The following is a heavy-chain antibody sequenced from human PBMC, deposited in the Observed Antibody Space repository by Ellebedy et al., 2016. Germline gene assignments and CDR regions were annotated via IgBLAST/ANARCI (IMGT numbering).Heavy chain of an antibody. D-gene: IGHD4/OR15-4a*01. V-gene: IGHV3-48*02. Sequence: GESLKISCAASGFTFSSYSMNWVRQAPGKGLEWVSYISASSANIHYADSVKGRFTISRDNAKNSLDLQMNSLRDEDTAVYYCARDLAGGVLQNWGQGTLVTVSS. J-gene: IGHJ4*02. CDR3: ARDLAGGVLQN. CDR2: ISASSANI. CDR1: GFTFSSYS.